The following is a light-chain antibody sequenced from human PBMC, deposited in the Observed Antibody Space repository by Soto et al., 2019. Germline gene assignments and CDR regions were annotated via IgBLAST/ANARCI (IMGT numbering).Light chain of an antibody. Sequence: DIQMTQSPSSLSASVGDRVTITCRASEGISNYLAWYQQKPGKLPKLLIYAASTFHSGVPSRFSGSGSGTDFTLTISSLQPEDVATYYCQKYNSAPWTFGQGTKVEIK. CDR2: AAS. CDR3: QKYNSAPWT. V-gene: IGKV1-27*01. CDR1: EGISNY. J-gene: IGKJ1*01.